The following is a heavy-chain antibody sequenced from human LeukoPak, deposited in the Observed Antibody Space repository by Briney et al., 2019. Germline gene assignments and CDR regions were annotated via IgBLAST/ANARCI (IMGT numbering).Heavy chain of an antibody. D-gene: IGHD2-2*01. CDR2: IYYSGST. CDR1: GGSISSSSYY. Sequence: SETLSLTCTVSGGSISSSSYYWGWIRQPPGKGLEWIGSIYYSGSTYYNPSLKSRVTISVDTSKNQFSLKLSSVTAADTAVYYCARVERYCSSTSCSAGWFDPWGQGTLVTVSS. J-gene: IGHJ5*02. V-gene: IGHV4-39*01. CDR3: ARVERYCSSTSCSAGWFDP.